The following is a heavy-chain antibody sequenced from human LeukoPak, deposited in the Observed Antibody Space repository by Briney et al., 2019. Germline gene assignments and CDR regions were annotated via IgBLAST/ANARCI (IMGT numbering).Heavy chain of an antibody. CDR1: GFTFSSYE. CDR2: ISSSGSTI. CDR3: ARGMVRGVWDYYYYGMDV. J-gene: IGHJ6*04. D-gene: IGHD3-10*01. V-gene: IGHV3-48*03. Sequence: PGGSLRPSCAASGFTFSSYEMNWVRQAPGKGLEWVSYISSSGSTIYYADSVKGRFTISRDNAKNSLYLQMNSLRAEDTAVYYCARGMVRGVWDYYYYGMDVWGKGTTVTVSS.